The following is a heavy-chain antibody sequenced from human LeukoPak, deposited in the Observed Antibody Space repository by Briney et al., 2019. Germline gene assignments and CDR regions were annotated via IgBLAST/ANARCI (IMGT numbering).Heavy chain of an antibody. CDR3: ARRDYGFTPFDS. J-gene: IGHJ5*01. Sequence: SETLSLTCTVSGGSVSSYYWGWIRQPPGKGLEYICHVHYTGITNYNPSHKSRLAMSVDTSKNQFSLRLTSATAADTAVYFCARRDYGFTPFDSWGQGTLVTVSS. CDR2: VHYTGIT. CDR1: GGSVSSYY. V-gene: IGHV4-59*08. D-gene: IGHD3/OR15-3a*01.